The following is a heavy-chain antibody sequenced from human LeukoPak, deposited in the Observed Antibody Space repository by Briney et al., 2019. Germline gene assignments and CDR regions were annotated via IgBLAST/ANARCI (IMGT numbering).Heavy chain of an antibody. CDR1: GGTFSSYA. CDR3: ASYTINFDYYYYYGMDV. Sequence: ASVKVSCKASGGTFSSYAISWVRQAPGQGLEWMGGMIPIFGTANYAQKFQGRVTITADESTSTAYMELSSLRSEDTAVYYCASYTINFDYYYYYGMDVWGQGTTVTVSS. D-gene: IGHD5-12*01. CDR2: MIPIFGTA. J-gene: IGHJ6*02. V-gene: IGHV1-69*13.